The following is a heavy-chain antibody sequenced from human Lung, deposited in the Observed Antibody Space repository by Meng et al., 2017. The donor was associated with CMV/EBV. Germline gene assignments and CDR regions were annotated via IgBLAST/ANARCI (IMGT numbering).Heavy chain of an antibody. CDR1: GFAFSSLA. CDR2: ISGSGGST. CDR3: ARCWESYYYYGRDV. D-gene: IGHD4/OR15-4a*01. V-gene: IGHV3-23*01. Sequence: GGSLRLXCAASGFAFSSLAMSWVRLAPGKGLEWVSVISGSGGSTYYADSVKGRFTISRDNSKNTLYLQMNSLRAEDTAVYYCARCWESYYYYGRDVWGQGTXVTVSS. J-gene: IGHJ6*02.